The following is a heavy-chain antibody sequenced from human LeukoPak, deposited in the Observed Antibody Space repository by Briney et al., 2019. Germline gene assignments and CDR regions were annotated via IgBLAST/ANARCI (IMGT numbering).Heavy chain of an antibody. J-gene: IGHJ4*02. CDR3: ARFYPVYDRAPTDFWSGYYLGLGY. CDR2: INPSGGST. Sequence: ASVKVSCKASGYTFTSYYMHWVRQAPGQGLEWMGIINPSGGSTNYAQKLQGRVTMTTDTSTSTAYMELRSLRSDDTAVYYCARFYPVYDRAPTDFWSGYYLGLGYWGQGTLVTVSS. D-gene: IGHD3-3*01. CDR1: GYTFTSYY. V-gene: IGHV1-46*01.